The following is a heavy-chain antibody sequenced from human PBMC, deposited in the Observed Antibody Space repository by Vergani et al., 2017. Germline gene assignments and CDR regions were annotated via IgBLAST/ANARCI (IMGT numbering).Heavy chain of an antibody. CDR3: ASLYGSGSYRYYYGMDV. CDR2: IITFFGTT. Sequence: QVQLVQSGAEVKKPGSSVKVSCKASGGPFKNSAFSWVRQVPGQGLEWMGRIITFFGTTDYAQKFQGRFTIIADEFTKTVDMQLSNLRSEDTAVYYCASLYGSGSYRYYYGMDVWGQGTTVTVSS. J-gene: IGHJ6*02. CDR1: GGPFKNSA. V-gene: IGHV1-69*13. D-gene: IGHD3-10*01.